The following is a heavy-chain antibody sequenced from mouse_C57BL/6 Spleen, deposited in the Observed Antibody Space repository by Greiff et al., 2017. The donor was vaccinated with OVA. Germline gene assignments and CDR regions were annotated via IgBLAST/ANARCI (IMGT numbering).Heavy chain of an antibody. J-gene: IGHJ2*01. CDR2: INPGSGGT. CDR3: ARGNYYGSRNFDY. V-gene: IGHV1-54*01. Sequence: VQRVESGAELVRPGTSVKVSCKASGYAFTNYLIEWVKQRPGQGLEWIGVINPGSGGTNYNEKFKGKATLTADKSSSTAYMQLSSLTSEDSAVYFCARGNYYGSRNFDYWGQGTTLTVSS. CDR1: GYAFTNYL. D-gene: IGHD1-1*01.